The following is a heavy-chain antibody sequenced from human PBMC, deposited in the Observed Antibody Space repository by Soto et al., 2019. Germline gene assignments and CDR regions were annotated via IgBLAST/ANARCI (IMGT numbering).Heavy chain of an antibody. CDR2: ISSGGST. V-gene: IGHV3-23*01. CDR3: ARFLVEIAAAGWGRPMDV. D-gene: IGHD6-13*01. Sequence: ESGGGLVQPGGSLRLSCAASGFTFSSHVMTWVRQGTGTGLEWVSTISSGGSTYYADSVKGRFTISRDNSRNTLYLQMNSLRAEDTAVYYCARFLVEIAAAGWGRPMDVWGQGTTVTVSS. CDR1: GFTFSSHV. J-gene: IGHJ6*02.